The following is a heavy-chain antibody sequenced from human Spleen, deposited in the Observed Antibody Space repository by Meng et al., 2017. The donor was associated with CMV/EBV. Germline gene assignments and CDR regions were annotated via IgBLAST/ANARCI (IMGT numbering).Heavy chain of an antibody. CDR1: GFTFSRFA. D-gene: IGHD2-2*01. V-gene: IGHV3-23*01. CDR3: ARVTPLVRSTESYFDF. Sequence: GGSLRLSCAASGFTFSRFAMSWVRQAPRKGLEWVSSISGSGGSSYSADSVKGRFTISRDNSKNTVYLQMDSLRAEDTAVYYCARVTPLVRSTESYFDFWGQGTLVTVSS. CDR2: ISGSGGSS. J-gene: IGHJ4*02.